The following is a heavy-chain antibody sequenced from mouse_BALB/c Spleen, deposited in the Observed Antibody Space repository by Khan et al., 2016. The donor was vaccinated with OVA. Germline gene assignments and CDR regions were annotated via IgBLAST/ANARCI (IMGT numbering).Heavy chain of an antibody. CDR1: GYTFADSG. CDR2: ISTYYGNI. J-gene: IGHJ3*01. CDR3: TRDWISEFAY. V-gene: IGHV1S137*01. Sequence: VQLQQSGPEPVRPGASVKISCKGSGYTFADSGMHWVRQSHAKSLEWIGVISTYYGNIKYNQKFEGRATLTVDKSSSTAYMELARLTSEDSAVYFCTRDWISEFAYWGQGTLVTVSA.